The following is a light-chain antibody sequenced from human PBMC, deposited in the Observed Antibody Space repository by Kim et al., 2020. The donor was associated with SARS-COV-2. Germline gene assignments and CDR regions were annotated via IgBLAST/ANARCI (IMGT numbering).Light chain of an antibody. CDR3: AAWDDSLSGPV. CDR1: SSNIGSNY. J-gene: IGLJ2*01. CDR2: RNN. Sequence: ELTQPPSASGTPGQRVTISCSGSSSNIGSNYVYWYQQLPGTAPKLLIYRNNQRPSGDPDRYSGSKSGTSASLAISGLRSEDEADYYCAAWDDSLSGPVFGGGSQLTVL. V-gene: IGLV1-47*01.